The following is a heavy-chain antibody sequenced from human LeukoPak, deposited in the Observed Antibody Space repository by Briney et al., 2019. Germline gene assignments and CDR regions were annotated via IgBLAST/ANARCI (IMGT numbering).Heavy chain of an antibody. CDR2: ISYDGSNK. D-gene: IGHD3-22*01. CDR1: GFSFSNFG. CDR3: ATQDGYDNSGHYGY. V-gene: IGHV3-30*03. J-gene: IGHJ4*02. Sequence: GGSLRLSCAASGFSFSNFGMHWVRQAPGKGLEWVAVISYDGSNKYFADSVKGRFTIPRDNSKNTLYLQMNSLRAEDTAVYYCATQDGYDNSGHYGYWGQGTLVTVSS.